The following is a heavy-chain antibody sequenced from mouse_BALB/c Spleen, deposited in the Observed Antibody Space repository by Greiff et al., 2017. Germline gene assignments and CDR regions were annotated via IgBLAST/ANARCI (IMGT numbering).Heavy chain of an antibody. CDR3: TRDGSRDWYFDV. D-gene: IGHD1-1*01. J-gene: IGHJ1*01. CDR1: GFTFSSYT. Sequence: EVMLVESGGGLVKPGGSLKLSCAASGFTFSSYTMSWVRQTPEKRLEWVATISSGGSYTYYPDSVKGRFTISRDNAKNTLYLQMSSLKSEDTAMYYCTRDGSRDWYFDVWGAGTTVTVSS. CDR2: ISSGGSYT. V-gene: IGHV5-6-4*01.